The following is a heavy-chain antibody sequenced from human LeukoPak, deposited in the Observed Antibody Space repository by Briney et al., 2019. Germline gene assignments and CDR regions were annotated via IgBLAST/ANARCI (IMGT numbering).Heavy chain of an antibody. CDR2: IRYDGNNK. Sequence: PGGSLRLSCAASGFTFSSCGMHWVRQAPGKGLEWVAFIRYDGNNKYYADSVKGRFTISRDNSKNTLYLQMNSLRAEDTAVYYCAKSLNYYYDSSGSSKGGFDIWGQGTMVTVSS. CDR1: GFTFSSCG. CDR3: AKSLNYYYDSSGSSKGGFDI. J-gene: IGHJ3*02. D-gene: IGHD3-22*01. V-gene: IGHV3-30*02.